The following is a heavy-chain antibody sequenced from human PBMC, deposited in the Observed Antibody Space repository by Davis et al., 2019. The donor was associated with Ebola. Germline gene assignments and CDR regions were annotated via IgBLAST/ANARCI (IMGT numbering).Heavy chain of an antibody. Sequence: SVKVYCKASGGTFNTYSISWVRQAPGQGFEWLGGIIPLFGQTRYAQKFRGRVAITADISTSTAYMELGSLTSADTAVYFCAGDLHLWGQGTLITVSA. CDR2: IIPLFGQT. J-gene: IGHJ4*02. CDR3: AGDLHL. V-gene: IGHV1-69*06. CDR1: GGTFNTYS.